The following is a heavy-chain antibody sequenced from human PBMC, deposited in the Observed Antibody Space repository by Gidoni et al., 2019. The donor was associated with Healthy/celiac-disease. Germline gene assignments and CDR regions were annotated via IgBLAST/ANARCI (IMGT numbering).Heavy chain of an antibody. CDR3: TTGPAFWSGYPAFDY. V-gene: IGHV3-15*01. Sequence: EVQLVESGGGLVKPGGSLRLSCAASGFTFSNAWMSWVRQAPGKGLEWVGRIKSKTDGGTTDYAAPVKGRFTISRDDSKNTLYLQMNSLKTEDTAVYYCTTGPAFWSGYPAFDYWGQGTLVTVSS. J-gene: IGHJ4*02. CDR1: GFTFSNAW. CDR2: IKSKTDGGTT. D-gene: IGHD3-3*01.